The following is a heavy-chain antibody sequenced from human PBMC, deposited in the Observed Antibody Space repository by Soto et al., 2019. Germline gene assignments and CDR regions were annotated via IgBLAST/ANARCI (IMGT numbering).Heavy chain of an antibody. Sequence: GCTSIGYYWHGGRRAPGQGPEWMGWINPNSGGTNNAKKFQGSVTRTRDTSISTAYMELSRLTSDDTAVYYGATGYNDSRRYPPAFWGEGTLVTVSS. D-gene: IGHD3-22*01. CDR1: GCTSIGYY. CDR3: ATGYNDSRRYPPAF. V-gene: IGHV1-2*02. J-gene: IGHJ4*02. CDR2: INPNSGGT.